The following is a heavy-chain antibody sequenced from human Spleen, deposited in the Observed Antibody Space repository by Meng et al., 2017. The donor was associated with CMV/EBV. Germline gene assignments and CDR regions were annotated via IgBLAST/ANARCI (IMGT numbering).Heavy chain of an antibody. D-gene: IGHD3-16*01. Sequence: ASVKVSCKASGYTLTKYGINWMRQAPGQGLEWMGWISAYDRNPDYAQEFHGRLTMTADTSTNTASMELRSLTSDDTAVYYCARVRAYGSYYYYAMDVWGQGTTVTVS. V-gene: IGHV1-18*01. CDR2: ISAYDRNP. CDR1: GYTLTKYG. J-gene: IGHJ6*02. CDR3: ARVRAYGSYYYYAMDV.